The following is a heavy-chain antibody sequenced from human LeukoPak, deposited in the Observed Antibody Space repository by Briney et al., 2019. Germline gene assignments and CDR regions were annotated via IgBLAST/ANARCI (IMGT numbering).Heavy chain of an antibody. CDR1: GLTFDDYA. J-gene: IGHJ6*02. CDR3: ATSWGPDTSAFRWGRDGMDV. Sequence: GGSLRLSCAVSGLTFDDYAMSWVRQAPGRGLEWVSAISKSGGHTYYTPSAKGRFTIYRDNSKYTQYLQMNSLRAEDTAVYYCATSWGPDTSAFRWGRDGMDVWGQGTTVIVSS. V-gene: IGHV3-23*01. D-gene: IGHD3-16*01. CDR2: ISKSGGHT.